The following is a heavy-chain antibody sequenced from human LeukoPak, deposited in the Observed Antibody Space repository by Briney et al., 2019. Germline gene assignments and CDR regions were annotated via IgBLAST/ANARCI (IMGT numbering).Heavy chain of an antibody. CDR1: GGTFSSYA. V-gene: IGHV1-69*04. J-gene: IGHJ3*02. CDR2: IIPILGIA. CDR3: ARDADIAVAGLGTVVGAFDI. Sequence: SVKVSCKASGGTFSSYAISWVRQAPGQGLEWMGRIIPILGIANYAQKFQGRVTITADKSTSTAYMELSSLRSEDTAVYYCARDADIAVAGLGTVVGAFDIWGQGTMVTVSS. D-gene: IGHD6-19*01.